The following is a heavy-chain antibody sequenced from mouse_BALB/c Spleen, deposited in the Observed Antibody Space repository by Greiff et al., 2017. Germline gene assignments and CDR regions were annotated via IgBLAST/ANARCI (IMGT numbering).Heavy chain of an antibody. Sequence: EVMLVESGGGLVQPGGSRKLSCAASGFTFSSFGMHWVRQAPEKGLEWVAYISSGSSTIYYADTVKGRFTISRDNTKNTLFLQMTSLRSEDTAMYYCARQLSAIVAMDYWGQGTSVTVSS. V-gene: IGHV5-17*02. CDR1: GFTFSSFG. D-gene: IGHD6-2*01. CDR3: ARQLSAIVAMDY. CDR2: ISSGSSTI. J-gene: IGHJ4*01.